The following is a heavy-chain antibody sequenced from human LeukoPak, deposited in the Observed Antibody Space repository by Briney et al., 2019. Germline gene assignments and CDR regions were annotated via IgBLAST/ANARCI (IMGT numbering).Heavy chain of an antibody. CDR3: ARDRNWGFDY. CDR1: GFTFSSYS. D-gene: IGHD7-27*01. Sequence: GSLRLSFAASGFTFSSYSMNWVRQAPGKGLEWLSYISSSDISYADSVKGRFTISRDNAKNSLYLQMNSLRDEDTAVYYCARDRNWGFDYWGQGTLLTVSS. CDR2: ISSSDI. J-gene: IGHJ4*02. V-gene: IGHV3-48*02.